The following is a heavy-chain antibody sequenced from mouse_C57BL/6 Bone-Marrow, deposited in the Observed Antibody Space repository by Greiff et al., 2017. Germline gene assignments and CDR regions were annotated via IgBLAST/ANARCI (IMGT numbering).Heavy chain of an antibody. V-gene: IGHV1-50*01. J-gene: IGHJ4*01. D-gene: IGHD3-1*01. Sequence: QVQLQQPGAELVKPGASVKLSCKASGYTFTSYWMQWVKQRPGQGLAWIGEIDPSDSYTNYIQKFQGKATLTVDTSSSTAYMQLSSLRSEDSAVYYCASGPGCAMDYWGQGTSVTVSS. CDR1: GYTFTSYW. CDR2: IDPSDSYT. CDR3: ASGPGCAMDY.